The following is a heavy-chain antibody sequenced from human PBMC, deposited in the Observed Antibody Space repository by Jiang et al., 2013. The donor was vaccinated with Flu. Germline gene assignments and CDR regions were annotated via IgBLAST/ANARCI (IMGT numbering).Heavy chain of an antibody. CDR1: GYSFTSYW. J-gene: IGHJ5*02. CDR3: ASLYSSGYYSLGGFDP. D-gene: IGHD3-22*01. CDR2: IYPGDSDT. V-gene: IGHV5-51*01. Sequence: KGSGYSFTSYWIGWVRQMPGKGLECMGIIYPGDSDTRYSPSFQGQVTISADKSISTAYLQWSSLKASDTAMYYCASLYSSGYYSLGGFDPWGQGTLVTVSS.